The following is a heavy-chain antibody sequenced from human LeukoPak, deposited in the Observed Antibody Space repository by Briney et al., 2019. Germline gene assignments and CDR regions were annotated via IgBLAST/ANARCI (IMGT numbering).Heavy chain of an antibody. V-gene: IGHV3-21*06. CDR2: ITGSSSYK. CDR3: ARLIVGAIDY. J-gene: IGHJ4*02. Sequence: GGSLRLSCVASGFSISDYILNWVRQAPGKGLEWVSFITGSSSYKHYADSVKGRFTVSRDNAHNSLYLQMNSLRAEDTAVYYCARLIVGAIDYWGQGTLVTVSS. D-gene: IGHD1-26*01. CDR1: GFSISDYI.